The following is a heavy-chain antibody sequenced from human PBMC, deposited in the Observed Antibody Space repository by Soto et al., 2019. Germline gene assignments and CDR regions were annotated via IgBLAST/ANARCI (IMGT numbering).Heavy chain of an antibody. Sequence: QVQLVQSGAEVKKPGASVKVSCKASGYTFTSYDINWVRQATGQGLEWMGWMNPNSGNTGYAQNFQGRVTMTRNASISTAYMGVGSRRSEDPAVYYWARGAGGRGSGSSNWFDPWGQGSLVTVSS. CDR3: ARGAGGRGSGSSNWFDP. J-gene: IGHJ5*02. D-gene: IGHD3-10*01. CDR1: GYTFTSYD. V-gene: IGHV1-8*01. CDR2: MNPNSGNT.